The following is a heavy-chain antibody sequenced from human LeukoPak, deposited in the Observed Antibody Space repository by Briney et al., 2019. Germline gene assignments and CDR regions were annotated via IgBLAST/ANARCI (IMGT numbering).Heavy chain of an antibody. CDR2: INHSGST. D-gene: IGHD6-19*01. V-gene: IGHV4-34*01. CDR1: GGSFSGYY. Sequence: RPSETLSLTCAVYGGSFSGYYWSWIRQPPGKGLEWIGEINHSGSTNYNPSLKSRVTISVDTSKNQFSLKLSSVTAADTAVYYCARGRDSSGWCFDYWGQGTLVTVSS. J-gene: IGHJ4*02. CDR3: ARGRDSSGWCFDY.